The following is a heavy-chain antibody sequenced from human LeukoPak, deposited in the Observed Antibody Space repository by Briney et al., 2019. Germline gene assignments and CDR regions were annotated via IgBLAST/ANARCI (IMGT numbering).Heavy chain of an antibody. CDR3: TSTGILGATTGVGLFDY. CDR2: ISYDGSNK. CDR1: GFTFSSYA. J-gene: IGHJ4*02. Sequence: AGGSLRLSCAASGFTFSSYAMHWVRQAPGKGLEWVAVISYDGSNKYYADSVKGRFTISRDNAKNSLYLQMNSLRAEDTALYYCTSTGILGATTGVGLFDYWGQGTLVTVSS. V-gene: IGHV3-30*04. D-gene: IGHD1-26*01.